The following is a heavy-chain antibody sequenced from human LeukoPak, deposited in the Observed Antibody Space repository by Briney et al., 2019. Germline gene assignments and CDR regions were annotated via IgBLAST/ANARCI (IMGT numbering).Heavy chain of an antibody. Sequence: GGSLRLSCAASGFTFSSYSMNWVRQAPGKGLEWVSYISSSSSTIYYADSVKGRFTISRDNAKNSLHLEMHSLIAEDTALYYCARLLNTGSDYWGQGTLVTVSS. CDR1: GFTFSSYS. J-gene: IGHJ4*02. V-gene: IGHV3-48*04. CDR2: ISSSSSTI. D-gene: IGHD2-8*02. CDR3: ARLLNTGSDY.